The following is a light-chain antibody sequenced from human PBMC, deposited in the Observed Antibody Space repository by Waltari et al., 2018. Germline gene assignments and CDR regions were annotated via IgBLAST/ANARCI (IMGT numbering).Light chain of an antibody. CDR3: QQYGSSPHT. CDR1: QSVSSS. V-gene: IGKV3-20*01. CDR2: GAS. Sequence: EIVLTQSPGTLSLSPGERATLSCRASQSVSSSLAWYQQKPGQAPRRLIYGASNRATCIPDRFSGSGSGTDFTLTISRLEPEDFVVYYCQQYGSSPHTFGQGTKLEIK. J-gene: IGKJ2*01.